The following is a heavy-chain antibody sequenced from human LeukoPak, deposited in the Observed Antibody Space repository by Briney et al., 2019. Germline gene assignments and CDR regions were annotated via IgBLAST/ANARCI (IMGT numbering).Heavy chain of an antibody. Sequence: GGSLRLSCAASGFTFSIYSMNWVRQAPGKGLEWVSSISSSSSYIYYADSVKGRFTISRDNAKNSLYLQMNSLRAEDTAVYYCASEVVVPAALDYWGQGTLVTVSS. V-gene: IGHV3-21*01. CDR2: ISSSSSYI. J-gene: IGHJ4*02. CDR3: ASEVVVPAALDY. D-gene: IGHD2-2*01. CDR1: GFTFSIYS.